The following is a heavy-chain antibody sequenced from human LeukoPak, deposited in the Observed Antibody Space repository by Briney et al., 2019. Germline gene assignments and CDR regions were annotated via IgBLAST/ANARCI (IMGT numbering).Heavy chain of an antibody. CDR3: AIVGEAVDY. CDR1: GGTFSSYA. V-gene: IGHV1-2*02. Sequence: ASVKVSCKASGGTFSSYAISWVRQAPGQGLEWMGWINPNSGGANYAQKFQGRVTMTRDTSISTAYMELSRLRSDDTALYYCAIVGEAVDYWGQGTLVTVSS. J-gene: IGHJ4*02. D-gene: IGHD4-17*01. CDR2: INPNSGGA.